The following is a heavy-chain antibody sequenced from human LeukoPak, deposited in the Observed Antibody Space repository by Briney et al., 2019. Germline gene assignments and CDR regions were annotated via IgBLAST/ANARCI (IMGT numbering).Heavy chain of an antibody. CDR3: ARGDYDFWSGYLHYFDY. D-gene: IGHD3-3*01. J-gene: IGHJ4*02. CDR1: GDSISSGSYY. Sequence: PSQTLSLTCTVSGDSISSGSYYWSWIRQPAGKGLEWIGRIYINGGTNYNPSLKSRVTISVDTSRNQSSLKLSSVTAADTAVYYCARGDYDFWSGYLHYFDYWGQGTLVTVSS. V-gene: IGHV4-61*02. CDR2: IYINGGT.